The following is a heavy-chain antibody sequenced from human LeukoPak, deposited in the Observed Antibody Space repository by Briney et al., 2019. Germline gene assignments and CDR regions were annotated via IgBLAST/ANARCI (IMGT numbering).Heavy chain of an antibody. D-gene: IGHD4-17*01. J-gene: IGHJ4*02. CDR1: GFTFSDYY. V-gene: IGHV3-11*01. CDR3: PRDLIPPDYGDYDLDY. CDR2: ISSSGSTI. Sequence: PGGSLRLSCAASGFTFSDYYMSWIRQAPGKGLEWVSYISSSGSTIYYADSVKGRFTISRDNAKNSLYLQMNSLRAEDTAVYYCPRDLIPPDYGDYDLDYWGQGTLVTVSS.